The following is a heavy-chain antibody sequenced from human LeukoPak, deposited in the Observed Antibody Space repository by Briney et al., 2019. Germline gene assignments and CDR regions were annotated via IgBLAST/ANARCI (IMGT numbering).Heavy chain of an antibody. CDR3: ARNNPGYSSSWYYFDY. J-gene: IGHJ4*02. CDR2: IYYSGST. D-gene: IGHD6-13*01. V-gene: IGHV4-59*01. CDR1: GCTISSYY. Sequence: SETLSLTCTVSGCTISSYYWSWIRQPPGKGLEWIGYIYYSGSTNYNPSLKSRVTISVDTSKNQFSLKLSSVAAADTAVYYCARNNPGYSSSWYYFDYWGQGTLVTVSS.